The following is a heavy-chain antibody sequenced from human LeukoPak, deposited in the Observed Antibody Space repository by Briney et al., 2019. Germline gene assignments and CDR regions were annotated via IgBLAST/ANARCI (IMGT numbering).Heavy chain of an antibody. CDR1: GFTFSDYY. CDR3: ARDQVSVAGTGIDY. D-gene: IGHD6-13*01. CDR2: ISNSGNSI. V-gene: IGHV3-11*04. Sequence: GVLRLSCAASGFTFSDYYMSWIRQAPGKGLEWVSYISNSGNSISYADSVKGRFTISRDNAKNSLYLQMNSLRAEDTALYYCARDQVSVAGTGIDYWGQGTLVTVSS. J-gene: IGHJ4*02.